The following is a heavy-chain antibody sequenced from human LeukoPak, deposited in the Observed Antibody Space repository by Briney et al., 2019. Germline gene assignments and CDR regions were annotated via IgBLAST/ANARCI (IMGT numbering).Heavy chain of an antibody. D-gene: IGHD2-15*01. CDR2: INHSGST. V-gene: IGHV4-34*01. CDR3: ARGPGYCSGGSCYYYYGMDV. J-gene: IGHJ6*02. Sequence: SETLSLTCAVYGGSFSGYYWSWIRQPPGKGLEWIGKINHSGSTNYNPSLKSRVTISVDTSKNQFSLKLSSVTAADTAAYYCARGPGYCSGGSCYYYYGMDVWGQGTTVTVSS. CDR1: GGSFSGYY.